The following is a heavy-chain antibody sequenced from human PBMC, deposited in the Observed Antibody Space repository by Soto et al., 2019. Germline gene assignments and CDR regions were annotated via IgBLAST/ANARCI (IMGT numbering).Heavy chain of an antibody. CDR3: VRPGLTVPGTRYFDH. V-gene: IGHV3-23*04. CDR2: IGSDGTAI. D-gene: IGHD6-19*01. J-gene: IGHJ4*02. CDR1: EFTFNSYA. Sequence: EVQLVESGGGLVKPGGSLRLSCTASEFTFNSYAMSWVRQAPGKGLEWVSAIGSDGTAIQYADSVKGRFTISKDNSNDMLYLQMNSLRAEDTAVYYCVRPGLTVPGTRYFDHWGQGALVTVSS.